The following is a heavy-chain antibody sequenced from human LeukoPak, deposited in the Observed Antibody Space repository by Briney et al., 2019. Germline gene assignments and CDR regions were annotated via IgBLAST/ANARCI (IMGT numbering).Heavy chain of an antibody. CDR2: MNPNSGNT. D-gene: IGHD5-12*01. CDR3: ARRSPRDFKNSGYDVWYYYYYMDV. J-gene: IGHJ6*03. CDR1: GYTFTSYD. Sequence: ASVKVSCKASGYTFTSYDINWVRQATGQGLEWMGWMNPNSGNTGYAQKFQGRVTMTRNTSISTAYMELSSLRSEDTAVYYCARRSPRDFKNSGYDVWYYYYYMDVWGKGTTVTVSS. V-gene: IGHV1-8*01.